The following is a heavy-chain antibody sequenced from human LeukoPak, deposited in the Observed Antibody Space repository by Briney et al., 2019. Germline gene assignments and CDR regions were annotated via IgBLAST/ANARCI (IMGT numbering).Heavy chain of an antibody. J-gene: IGHJ4*02. D-gene: IGHD2-2*01. CDR1: GYTFTSYD. V-gene: IGHV1-8*01. CDR3: ARDRAQYCSSTSCYFD. Sequence: GASVKVSCKASGYTFTSYDINWVRQATGQGLEWMGWMNPNSGNTGYAQKFQGRVTITADKSTSTAYMELSSLRSEDTAVYYCARDRAQYCSSTSCYFDWGQGTLVTVSS. CDR2: MNPNSGNT.